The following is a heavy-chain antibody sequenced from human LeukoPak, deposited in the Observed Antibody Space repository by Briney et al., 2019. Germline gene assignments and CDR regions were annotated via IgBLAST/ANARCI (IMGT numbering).Heavy chain of an antibody. CDR2: ISGDGATT. V-gene: IGHV3-23*01. CDR3: TRSIYGGIDQ. J-gene: IGHJ5*02. Sequence: GGSLRLSCAASGSTFSSYAMSWVRQDPGKGLNWVTGISGDGATTYYADSVKGRFTISRDNSKNTLYLQMNSLRGEDTAVYYCTRSIYGGIDQWGQGTLVTVSS. D-gene: IGHD4-23*01. CDR1: GSTFSSYA.